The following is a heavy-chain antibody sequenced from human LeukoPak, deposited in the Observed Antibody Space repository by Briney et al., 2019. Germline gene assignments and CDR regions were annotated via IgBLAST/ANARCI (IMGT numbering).Heavy chain of an antibody. CDR2: INSDGSST. Sequence: GGSLRLSCAASGFTFSSYAMSWVRQAPGKGLVWVSRINSDGSSTSYADSVKGRFTISRDNAKNTLYLQMNSLRAEDTAVYYCASLAVAGHFDYWGQGTLVTVSS. J-gene: IGHJ4*02. D-gene: IGHD6-19*01. CDR3: ASLAVAGHFDY. CDR1: GFTFSSYA. V-gene: IGHV3-74*01.